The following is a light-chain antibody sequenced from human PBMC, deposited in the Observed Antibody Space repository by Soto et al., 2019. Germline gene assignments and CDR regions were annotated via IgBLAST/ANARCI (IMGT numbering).Light chain of an antibody. Sequence: IQLTQSPASLSASVGDRVTITCRASQGISSYLAWYQQKPGKAPKLRIYAASTLQRGVPSRFSGSGSGTDFTLTISSLQPEDFATYYCQQLNSYPLTFGGGTKVDIK. CDR2: AAS. CDR1: QGISSY. V-gene: IGKV1-9*01. CDR3: QQLNSYPLT. J-gene: IGKJ4*01.